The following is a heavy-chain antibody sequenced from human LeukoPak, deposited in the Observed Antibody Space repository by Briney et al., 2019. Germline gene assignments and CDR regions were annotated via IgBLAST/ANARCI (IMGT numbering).Heavy chain of an antibody. D-gene: IGHD6-19*01. Sequence: ASVKVSCKAPGYTFTSYGINWVRQAPGQGLEWMGWISAYNGNTNYAQKLQDRVTMTTDTSTSTAYMELRRLRSDDTAVYYCARMMSIPVAGHRPLFDYWGQGTLVTVSS. J-gene: IGHJ4*02. CDR3: ARMMSIPVAGHRPLFDY. V-gene: IGHV1-18*01. CDR2: ISAYNGNT. CDR1: GYTFTSYG.